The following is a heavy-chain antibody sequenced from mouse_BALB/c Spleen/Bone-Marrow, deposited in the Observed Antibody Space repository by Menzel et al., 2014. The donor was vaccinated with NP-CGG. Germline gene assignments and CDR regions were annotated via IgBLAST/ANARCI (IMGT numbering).Heavy chain of an antibody. J-gene: IGHJ3*01. V-gene: IGHV3-2*02. D-gene: IGHD2-2*01. Sequence: VQLQQSGPGLVKPSQSLSLTCTVTGYSITSDYAWIWIRQFPGNKLEWMGYISYSGSTSYNPSLKSRISITRDTSKNQFFLQLNSVTTEDTATYYCAYGYDLAWFAYWGQGTLVTVSA. CDR1: GYSITSDYA. CDR3: AYGYDLAWFAY. CDR2: ISYSGST.